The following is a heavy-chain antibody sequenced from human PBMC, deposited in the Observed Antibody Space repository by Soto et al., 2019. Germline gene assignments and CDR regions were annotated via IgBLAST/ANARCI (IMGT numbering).Heavy chain of an antibody. CDR3: AKLLGPGSYYEDDY. CDR2: IIAYFGRA. Sequence: QVQLVQSGAEVKTPGSSVKVSCRASGGTSNNYADTWVRQAPGHGLEWMGGIIAYFGRATYAHKFRGRLTITADDSTRTNYMELRSLTTDDTAIYYCAKLLGPGSYYEDDYWGQGTLVTVSS. D-gene: IGHD3-10*01. V-gene: IGHV1-69*01. J-gene: IGHJ4*02. CDR1: GGTSNNYA.